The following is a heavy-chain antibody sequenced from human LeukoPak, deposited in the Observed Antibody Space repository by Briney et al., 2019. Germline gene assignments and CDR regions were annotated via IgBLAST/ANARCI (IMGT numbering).Heavy chain of an antibody. CDR1: DGSINSYY. J-gene: IGHJ5*02. D-gene: IGHD6-19*01. CDR3: ARVWSIAVAGTKFDP. V-gene: IGHV4-59*01. CDR2: IYYNGNT. Sequence: SETLSLTCSVSDGSINSYYWNWIRRPPGKGLEWLGYIYYNGNTNYSPSLKSRVTMSVDTSKNLFSLKVSSVTAADTAVYYCARVWSIAVAGTKFDPWGQGTLVTVSS.